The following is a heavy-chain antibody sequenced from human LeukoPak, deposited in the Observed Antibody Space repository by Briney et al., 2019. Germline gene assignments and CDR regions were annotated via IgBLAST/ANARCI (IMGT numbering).Heavy chain of an antibody. V-gene: IGHV3-20*04. D-gene: IGHD3-3*01. Sequence: PGGSLRLSCAASGFMFDDHGMSWVRQVAGKGLEWVSGINWDGGSTGYADSVKGRFTISRDNAKNSLYLQMNSLRAEDTAVYYCAREYYLFLTYYMDVWGKGTTVTVSS. J-gene: IGHJ6*03. CDR3: AREYYLFLTYYMDV. CDR2: INWDGGST. CDR1: GFMFDDHG.